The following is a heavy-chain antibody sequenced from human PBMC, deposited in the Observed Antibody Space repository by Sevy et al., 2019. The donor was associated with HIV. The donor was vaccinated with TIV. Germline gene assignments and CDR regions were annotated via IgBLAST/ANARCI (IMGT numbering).Heavy chain of an antibody. CDR1: GFSLNTSGVG. CDR3: ARFLKGDYTNYFDS. J-gene: IGHJ4*02. V-gene: IGHV2-5*02. CDR2: IFWDDEK. Sequence: SGPTLVKPAQTLTLTCSFSGFSLNTSGVGVGWIRLPPGKALEWLALIFWDDEKRYSPPLKNRLTITKDTSKNQVVLRMTNMDPVVTATYYCARFLKGDYTNYFDSWDQGSLVTVSS. D-gene: IGHD4-4*01.